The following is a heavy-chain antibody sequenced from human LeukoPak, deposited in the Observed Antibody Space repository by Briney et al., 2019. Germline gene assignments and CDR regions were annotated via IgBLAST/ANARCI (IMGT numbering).Heavy chain of an antibody. CDR2: INPNSGGT. Sequence: ASVKVSCKASGYTFTGYYMHWVRQAPGQGLEWMGWINPNSGGTNYAQKFQGRVTMTRDTSISTAYMELGRLRSDDTAVYYCARSRYSSGWYTYWGQGTLVTVSS. J-gene: IGHJ4*02. D-gene: IGHD6-19*01. V-gene: IGHV1-2*02. CDR3: ARSRYSSGWYTY. CDR1: GYTFTGYY.